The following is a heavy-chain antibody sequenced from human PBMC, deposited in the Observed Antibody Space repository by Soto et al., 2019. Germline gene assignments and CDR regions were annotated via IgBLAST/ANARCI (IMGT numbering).Heavy chain of an antibody. Sequence: ASETLSLTCTVSGGSFSPNYWSWIRQPPGKGLEWIGYFYYSESTNYNPSLKSRVTISVDTSKNQFSLYLQMSYLRAEDTAVYYCARDGVSGYWGQGTLVTVSS. J-gene: IGHJ4*02. CDR3: ARDGVSGY. D-gene: IGHD3-10*01. CDR1: GGSFSPNY. V-gene: IGHV4-59*12. CDR2: FYYSEST.